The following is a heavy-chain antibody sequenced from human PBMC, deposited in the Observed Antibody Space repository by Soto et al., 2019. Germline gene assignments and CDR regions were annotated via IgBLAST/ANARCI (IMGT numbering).Heavy chain of an antibody. CDR1: GYTFTSYD. CDR2: MNPNSGNT. Sequence: GASVKVSCKASGYTFTSYDINWVRQATGQRLERMGWMNPNSGNTGYAQKFQGRVTMTRNTSISTAYMELSSLRSEFTAVYYCARVRDIVVVVAATEDAFDIWGQGTMVT. CDR3: ARVRDIVVVVAATEDAFDI. V-gene: IGHV1-8*01. J-gene: IGHJ3*02. D-gene: IGHD2-15*01.